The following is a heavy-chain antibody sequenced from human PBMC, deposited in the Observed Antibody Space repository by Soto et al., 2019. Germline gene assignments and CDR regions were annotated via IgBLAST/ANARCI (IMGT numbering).Heavy chain of an antibody. V-gene: IGHV4-39*01. CDR3: ARHTLSGPSGVDFDY. Sequence: SETLSLTCTVSGGSISSSSYYWGWIRQPPGKGLEWIGSIYYSGSTYYNPSLKSRVTISVDTSKNQFSLKLSSVTAADTAVYYCARHTLSGPSGVDFDYWGQGTLVTVSS. CDR1: GGSISSSSYY. D-gene: IGHD2-15*01. CDR2: IYYSGST. J-gene: IGHJ4*02.